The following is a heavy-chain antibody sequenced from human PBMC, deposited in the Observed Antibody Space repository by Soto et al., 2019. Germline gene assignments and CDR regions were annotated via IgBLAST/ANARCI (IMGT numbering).Heavy chain of an antibody. V-gene: IGHV1-69*01. J-gene: IGHJ4*02. Sequence: QMQLVQSGAEVKERGSSVKISCKTSGGTFNTYALTWVRQAPGQGLEWIGGIIPIFGIKNVAQRFQGRVTINADESLTTAYMEMTGLRSDYTAVYYCAKEAGDHWGQGTLVTVSS. CDR2: IIPIFGIK. D-gene: IGHD3-10*01. CDR1: GGTFNTYA. CDR3: AKEAGDH.